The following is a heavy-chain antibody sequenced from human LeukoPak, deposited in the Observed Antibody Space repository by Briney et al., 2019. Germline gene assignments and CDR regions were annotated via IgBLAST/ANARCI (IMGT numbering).Heavy chain of an antibody. Sequence: SETLSLTCTVSGGSISSYYWSWIRQPAGKGLEWIGRVSTSGSTNYNPSLKSRVTISVDTSKNQFSLKLSSVTAADTAVYYCARGKYYYGSGSSSNNWFDPWGQGTLVTVSS. CDR1: GGSISSYY. V-gene: IGHV4-4*07. CDR3: ARGKYYYGSGSSSNNWFDP. D-gene: IGHD3-10*01. J-gene: IGHJ5*02. CDR2: VSTSGST.